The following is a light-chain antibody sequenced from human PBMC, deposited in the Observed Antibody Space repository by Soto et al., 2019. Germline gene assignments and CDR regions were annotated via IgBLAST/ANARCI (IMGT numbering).Light chain of an antibody. CDR2: KAS. CDR3: QQYNNYST. V-gene: IGKV1-5*03. Sequence: DSQMTQSPFTPSSSVRDRGTLTCRASQTISNWLAWYQQKPGKAPKLLIYKASTLESAVPSRFSGSGSGTEFTLTISGLQPEDFATYYCQQYNNYSTFGQGTKVDI. J-gene: IGKJ1*01. CDR1: QTISNW.